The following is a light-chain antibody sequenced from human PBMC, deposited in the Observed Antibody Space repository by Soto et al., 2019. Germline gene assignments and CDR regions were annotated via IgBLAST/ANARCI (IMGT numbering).Light chain of an antibody. J-gene: IGLJ2*01. Sequence: QSVLTKPASVSGSPGQSITISCTGTSSDIGAYNFVSWYQQHPGKAPKLMLYDVNIRPSGVSNRFSGSKSDNTASLTISGLQAEDEADYYCTSWTTSTTMIFGGGTQLTVL. V-gene: IGLV2-14*03. CDR1: SSDIGAYNF. CDR3: TSWTTSTTMI. CDR2: DVN.